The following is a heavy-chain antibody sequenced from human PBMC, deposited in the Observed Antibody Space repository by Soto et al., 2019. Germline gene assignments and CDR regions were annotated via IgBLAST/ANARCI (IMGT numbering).Heavy chain of an antibody. CDR3: AKALGELSPESYDY. Sequence: QVQLVESGGGVVQPGRSLRLSCAASGFTFSYYGMHWVRQAPGKGLEWVAMISYDGSDQYYADSVRGRFTISRDNSKNTLTLQMNSLRGDDTAVYYCAKALGELSPESYDYWGQGTLITVSS. D-gene: IGHD3-16*02. CDR2: ISYDGSDQ. CDR1: GFTFSYYG. V-gene: IGHV3-30*18. J-gene: IGHJ4*02.